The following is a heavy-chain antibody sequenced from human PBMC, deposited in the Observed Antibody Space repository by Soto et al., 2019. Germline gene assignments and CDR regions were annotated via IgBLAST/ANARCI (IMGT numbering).Heavy chain of an antibody. CDR1: GYTFTGYY. J-gene: IGHJ6*02. Sequence: ASVKVSCKASGYTFTGYYMHWVRQAPGQGLEWMGWINPNSGGTNYAQRLQGRVTMTRDTSISTAYMELSRLRSDDTAVYYCARAWDWSGYYFYNYYGMDVWGQGTTVTVSS. CDR2: INPNSGGT. V-gene: IGHV1-2*02. D-gene: IGHD3-3*01. CDR3: ARAWDWSGYYFYNYYGMDV.